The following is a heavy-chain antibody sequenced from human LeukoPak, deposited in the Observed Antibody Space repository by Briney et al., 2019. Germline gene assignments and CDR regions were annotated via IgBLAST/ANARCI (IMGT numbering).Heavy chain of an antibody. Sequence: SETLSLTCTVSGGSISSYYWSWIRQPPGKGLEWIGYIYYSGSTNYNPSLKSRVNISADTSKNQFSLHLDSVTAADTAVYYCARSWAGMYYPFYYFDYWGQGTLVSVSS. V-gene: IGHV4-59*12. CDR1: GGSISSYY. CDR2: IYYSGST. J-gene: IGHJ4*02. D-gene: IGHD1-26*01. CDR3: ARSWAGMYYPFYYFDY.